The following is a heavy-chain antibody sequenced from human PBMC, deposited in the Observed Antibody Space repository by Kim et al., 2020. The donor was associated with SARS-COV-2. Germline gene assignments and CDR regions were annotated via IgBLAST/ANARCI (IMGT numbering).Heavy chain of an antibody. CDR1: GGSISSYY. CDR2: IYYSGST. J-gene: IGHJ3*02. Sequence: SETLSLTCTVSGGSISSYYWSWIRQPPGKGLEWIGYIYYSGSTNYNPSLKSRVTISVYTSTNQFSLKLSSVTAADTAVYYCARSAYITIFGVVRAQGAFDIWGQGTIFTVSS. D-gene: IGHD3-3*01. V-gene: IGHV4-59*01. CDR3: ARSAYITIFGVVRAQGAFDI.